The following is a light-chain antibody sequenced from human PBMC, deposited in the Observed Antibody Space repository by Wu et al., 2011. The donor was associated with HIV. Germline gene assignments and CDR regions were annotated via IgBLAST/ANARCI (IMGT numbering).Light chain of an antibody. CDR3: QKYNTAPWT. CDR1: QSVRNR. Sequence: GDRATLSCRASQSVRNRLAWYQQRPGQPPRLLIFNASLRATGIPGRFSGSGSGTDFTLTISSLQPEDVATYYCQKYNTAPWTFGQGTKVEMK. CDR2: NAS. J-gene: IGKJ1*01. V-gene: IGKV3-11*01.